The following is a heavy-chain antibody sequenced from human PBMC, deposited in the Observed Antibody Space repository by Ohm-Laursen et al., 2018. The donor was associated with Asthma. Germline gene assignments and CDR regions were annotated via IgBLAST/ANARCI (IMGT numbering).Heavy chain of an antibody. V-gene: IGHV2-5*02. CDR1: GFSLSTSGVA. D-gene: IGHD2-2*02. CDR3: AHTVCSSSCYTGFDF. J-gene: IGHJ3*01. CDR2: IFWDDDN. Sequence: TQTLTLTRSFSGFSLSTSGVAVGWLRQPPGKARVGLALIFWDDDNRYSPSLKSRLTITKDTSKNQVVLTMTNMDPVDTSSYYRAHTVCSSSCYTGFDFWGQGTVVTVSS.